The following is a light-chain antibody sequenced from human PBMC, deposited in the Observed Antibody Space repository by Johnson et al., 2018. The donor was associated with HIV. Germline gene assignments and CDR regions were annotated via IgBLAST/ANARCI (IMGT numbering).Light chain of an antibody. J-gene: IGLJ1*01. V-gene: IGLV1-51*01. CDR2: DNN. CDR1: SSNIGNNY. CDR3: GTWERSLLSGF. Sequence: QSVLTQPPSVSAAPGQKVTISCSGSSSNIGNNYVSWYQQLPGTAPKLLIYDNNKRPSGIPDRFSGSKSGTSATLGITGLQTGDEADYYCGTWERSLLSGFFGTGTKVTFL.